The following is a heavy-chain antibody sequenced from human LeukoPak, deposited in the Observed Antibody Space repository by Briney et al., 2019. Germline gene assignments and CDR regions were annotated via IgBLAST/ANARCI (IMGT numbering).Heavy chain of an antibody. J-gene: IGHJ3*02. CDR3: AKDWIVVVPAASEEDAFDI. CDR1: GFTFSSYA. V-gene: IGHV3-23*01. D-gene: IGHD2-2*01. CDR2: ISGSGGST. Sequence: GGSLRLSCAASGFTFSSYAMSWVRQAPGKGLEWVSAISGSGGSTYYADSVKGRFTISRDNSKNTLYLQMNSLRAEDTAVYYCAKDWIVVVPAASEEDAFDIWGQGTMVTVSS.